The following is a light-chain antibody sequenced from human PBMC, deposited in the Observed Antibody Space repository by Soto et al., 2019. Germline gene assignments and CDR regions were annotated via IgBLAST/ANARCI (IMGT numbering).Light chain of an antibody. CDR1: RSDVGGYDY. Sequence: VLTQPASVSGSPGQSIAISCTGTRSDVGGYDYVSWYQQHPGKAPKLMIYDVSNRPSGVSNRFSGSKSDNTASLTISGLQAEDEADYYCSSYTSSSTYVFGTGTKVTVL. CDR3: SSYTSSSTYV. CDR2: DVS. V-gene: IGLV2-14*03. J-gene: IGLJ1*01.